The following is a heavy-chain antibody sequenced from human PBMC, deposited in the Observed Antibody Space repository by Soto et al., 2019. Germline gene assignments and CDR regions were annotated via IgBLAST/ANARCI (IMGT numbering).Heavy chain of an antibody. V-gene: IGHV4-39*02. Sequence: SETLSLTCTVSGGSVSSNSYSWGWIRQSPGKGLEWIGTIYSTDNTYYNPSLLSRVTISVDTSMNEFSLKLSSVTAADTAVYDCARERPDGARLDPWGQGTLVTVSS. CDR2: IYSTDNT. D-gene: IGHD5-12*01. CDR1: GGSVSSNSYS. CDR3: ARERPDGARLDP. J-gene: IGHJ5*02.